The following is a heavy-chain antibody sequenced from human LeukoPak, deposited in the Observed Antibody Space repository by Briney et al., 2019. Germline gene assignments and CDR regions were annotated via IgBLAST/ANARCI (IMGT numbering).Heavy chain of an antibody. Sequence: SVKVSCKASGGTFSSYAISWVRQAPGQGLEWMGGIIPIFGTTNYAQKFQGRVTITADESTSTAYMELSSLRSEDTAVYYCARGQAYYYDSSGYYYWGQGTLVTVSS. CDR2: IIPIFGTT. CDR3: ARGQAYYYDSSGYYY. V-gene: IGHV1-69*01. CDR1: GGTFSSYA. J-gene: IGHJ4*02. D-gene: IGHD3-22*01.